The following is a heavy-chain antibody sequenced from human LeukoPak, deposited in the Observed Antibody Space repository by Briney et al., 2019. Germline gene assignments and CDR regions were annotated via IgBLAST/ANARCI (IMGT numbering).Heavy chain of an antibody. Sequence: KPSETLSLTCAVYGGSFSGYYWSWIRQPPGKGLEWIGEINHSGSTNYNPSLKSRVTISVDTSKNQFSLKLSSVTAADTAVYYCARREDDFWSGYFDYWGQGTLVTVPS. CDR1: GGSFSGYY. CDR2: INHSGST. D-gene: IGHD3-3*01. CDR3: ARREDDFWSGYFDY. J-gene: IGHJ4*02. V-gene: IGHV4-34*01.